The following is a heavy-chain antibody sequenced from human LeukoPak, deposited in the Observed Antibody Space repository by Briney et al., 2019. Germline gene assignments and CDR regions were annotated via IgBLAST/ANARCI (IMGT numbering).Heavy chain of an antibody. D-gene: IGHD6-13*01. CDR3: ARDGPPPGYSSSWYVSGDAFDI. CDR1: GFTFSSYS. CDR2: ISSSSSYI. J-gene: IGHJ3*02. Sequence: GGSLRLSCAASGFTFSSYSMNWVRQAPGKGLEWVSSISSSSSYIYYADSVKGRFTISRDNAKNSLYLQMNSLRAEDTAVYYCARDGPPPGYSSSWYVSGDAFDIWGQGTMVTVPS. V-gene: IGHV3-21*01.